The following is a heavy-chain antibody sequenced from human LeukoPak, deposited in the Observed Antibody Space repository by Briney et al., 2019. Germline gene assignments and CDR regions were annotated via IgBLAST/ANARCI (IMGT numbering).Heavy chain of an antibody. J-gene: IGHJ4*02. CDR1: GGSISSSSYY. D-gene: IGHD5-12*01. V-gene: IGHV4-39*01. CDR3: AAYSGYDYDEYYFDY. Sequence: PSETLSLTCTVSGGSISSSSYYWGWIRQPPGKGREWIGSIYYSGSTYYNPSLKSRVTIAVDTSKNQFSLKLSSVTAADTAVYYCAAYSGYDYDEYYFDYWGQGTLVTVSS. CDR2: IYYSGST.